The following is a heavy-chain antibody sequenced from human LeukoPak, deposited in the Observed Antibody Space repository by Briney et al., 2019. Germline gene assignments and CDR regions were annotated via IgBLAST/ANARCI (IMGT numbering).Heavy chain of an antibody. J-gene: IGHJ5*02. Sequence: GGSLRLSCAASGFILSSNWMSWVRQAPGKGLEWVANIKQDGSDKYYVDSVKGRFSISKDNTKNSLYLQMNSLRAEDTAVYYCARDQYDILTGYYYGRWFDPWGQGTLVTVSS. CDR3: ARDQYDILTGYYYGRWFDP. D-gene: IGHD3-9*01. CDR1: GFILSSNW. CDR2: IKQDGSDK. V-gene: IGHV3-7*01.